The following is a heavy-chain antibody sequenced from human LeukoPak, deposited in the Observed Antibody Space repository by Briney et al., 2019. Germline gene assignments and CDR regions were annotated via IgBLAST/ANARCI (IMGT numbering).Heavy chain of an antibody. CDR1: GFTFSSYA. Sequence: PGGSLRLSCAASGFTFSSYAMSWVRQAPGKGLEWVSVIYSGGSTYYADSVKGRFTISRHNSKNTLYLQMNSLRAEDTAVYYCARSPSYGPFDYWGQGTLVTVSS. D-gene: IGHD2-2*01. CDR2: IYSGGST. CDR3: ARSPSYGPFDY. J-gene: IGHJ4*02. V-gene: IGHV3-53*04.